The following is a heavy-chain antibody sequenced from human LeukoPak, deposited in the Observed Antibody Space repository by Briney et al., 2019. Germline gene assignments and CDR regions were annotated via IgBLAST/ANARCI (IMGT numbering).Heavy chain of an antibody. J-gene: IGHJ5*02. D-gene: IGHD3-10*01. CDR3: ARDGSGNYVYNWFDP. V-gene: IGHV3-74*01. CDR2: INTDGSSP. Sequence: GGSLRLSCAASGFTFSSYWMHWVRQAPGKGLGWVSRINTDGSSPTYAGSVKGRFTISRDNAENTLYLQMTSLRAEDTAVYYCARDGSGNYVYNWFDPWGQGTLVTVSS. CDR1: GFTFSSYW.